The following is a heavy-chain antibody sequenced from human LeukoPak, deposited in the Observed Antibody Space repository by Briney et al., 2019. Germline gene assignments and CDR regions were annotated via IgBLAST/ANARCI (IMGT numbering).Heavy chain of an antibody. Sequence: GGSLRLSCAASGFTFNIYGMHWVRQAPGKGLEWVAFIRYDESTKFYADSVKGRFTISRDNSKTTLYLQMSSLRAEDTAVYYCAKDLPAAYFDYWGQGTLVTVSS. CDR1: GFTFNIYG. CDR3: AKDLPAAYFDY. CDR2: IRYDESTK. D-gene: IGHD2-2*01. V-gene: IGHV3-30*02. J-gene: IGHJ4*02.